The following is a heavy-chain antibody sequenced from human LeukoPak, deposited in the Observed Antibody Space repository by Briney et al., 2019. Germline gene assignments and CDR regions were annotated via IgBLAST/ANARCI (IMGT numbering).Heavy chain of an antibody. CDR3: ATSIVGAREPYYGMDV. D-gene: IGHD1-26*01. CDR1: GFTFSSYG. J-gene: IGHJ6*02. V-gene: IGHV3-30*03. CDR2: ISYDGSNK. Sequence: GGSLRLSCAASGFTFSSYGMHWVRQAPGKGLEWVAVISYDGSNKYYADSVKGRFTISRDNSKNTLYLQMNSLRAEDTAVYYCATSIVGAREPYYGMDVWGQGTTVTVSS.